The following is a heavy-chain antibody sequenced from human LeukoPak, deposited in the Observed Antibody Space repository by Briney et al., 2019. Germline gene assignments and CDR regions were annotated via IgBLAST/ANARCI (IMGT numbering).Heavy chain of an antibody. V-gene: IGHV1-69*05. CDR3: ARAPRYNWNYGYYFDY. CDR2: IIPIFGTA. Sequence: ASVKVSCKASGGTFSSYAIIWVRQAPGQGLELMGGIIPIFGTANYAQKFQGRVTITTDESTSTAYMELSSLRSEDTAVYYCARAPRYNWNYGYYFDYWGQGTLVTVSS. D-gene: IGHD1-7*01. J-gene: IGHJ4*02. CDR1: GGTFSSYA.